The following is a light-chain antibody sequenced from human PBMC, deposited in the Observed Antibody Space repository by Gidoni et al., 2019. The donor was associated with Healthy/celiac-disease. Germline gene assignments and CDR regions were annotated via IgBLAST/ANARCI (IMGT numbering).Light chain of an antibody. CDR3: QQRSNWPPFT. J-gene: IGKJ3*01. CDR2: DAS. CDR1: QSVSSY. V-gene: IGKV3-11*01. Sequence: DIVLTQSPATLSLSPGERATLSCRASQSVSSYLAWYQQQPGQAPRLLIYDASNRATGIPARFSGSGSGTAFTLTISSLEPEDFAVYYCQQRSNWPPFTFGPGTKVDIK.